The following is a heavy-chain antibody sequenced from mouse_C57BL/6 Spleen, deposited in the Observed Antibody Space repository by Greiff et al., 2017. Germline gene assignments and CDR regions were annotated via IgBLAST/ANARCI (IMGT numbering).Heavy chain of an antibody. CDR3: ARNYYSNYEGPDY. CDR2: INPSSGYT. Sequence: VQRVESGAELAKPGASVKLSCKASGYTFTSYWMHWVKQRPGQGLEWIGYINPSSGYTKYNQKFKDKATLTADKSSSTAYMQLSSLTYEDSAVYYCARNYYSNYEGPDYWGQGTTLTVSS. D-gene: IGHD2-5*01. V-gene: IGHV1-7*01. CDR1: GYTFTSYW. J-gene: IGHJ2*01.